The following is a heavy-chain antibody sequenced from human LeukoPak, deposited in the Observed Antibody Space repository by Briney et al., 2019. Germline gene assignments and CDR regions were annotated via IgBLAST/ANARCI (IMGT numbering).Heavy chain of an antibody. D-gene: IGHD1-26*01. CDR3: VRDRGTYRPVDY. Sequence: PGGSLRLSCAASGFSLSAYNMNWVRQAPGKGLEWVSSISYTGTYIYYADSVKGRFTISRDNAQNSLYLQMNSLRAEDTAIYYCVRDRGTYRPVDYWGQGTLVTASS. CDR1: GFSLSAYN. CDR2: ISYTGTYI. V-gene: IGHV3-21*04. J-gene: IGHJ4*02.